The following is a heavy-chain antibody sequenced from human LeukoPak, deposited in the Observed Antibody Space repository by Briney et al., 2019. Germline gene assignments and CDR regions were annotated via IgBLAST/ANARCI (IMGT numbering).Heavy chain of an antibody. CDR1: GFTFSSYV. D-gene: IGHD5-18*01. V-gene: IGHV3-23*01. J-gene: IGHJ4*02. Sequence: PGGSLRLSCAASGFTFSSYVMSWVRQAPGKGLEWVSAISGSGGSTYYADSVKGRFTISRDNSKNTLYLQMNSLRAEDTAVYYCAKAEQGYSYGLDYWGQGTLVTVSS. CDR2: ISGSGGST. CDR3: AKAEQGYSYGLDY.